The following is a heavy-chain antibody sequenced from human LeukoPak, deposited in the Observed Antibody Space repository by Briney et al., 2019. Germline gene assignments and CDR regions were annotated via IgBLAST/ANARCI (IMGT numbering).Heavy chain of an antibody. V-gene: IGHV4-39*01. D-gene: IGHD6-13*01. CDR1: GGSISNGIYY. J-gene: IGHJ5*02. Sequence: SETLSLTCSVSGGSISNGIYYWGWIRQPPGKGLEWIGSIHYSGSTYYNPSLKSRVTISVDTSKNQFSLKLSSVTAADTAVYYCARQLAAGTRGWFDPWGQGTLVTVSS. CDR3: ARQLAAGTRGWFDP. CDR2: IHYSGST.